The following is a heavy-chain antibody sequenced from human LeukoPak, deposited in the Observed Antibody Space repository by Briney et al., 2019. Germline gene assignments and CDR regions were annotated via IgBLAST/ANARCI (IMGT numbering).Heavy chain of an antibody. Sequence: SETLSLTCAVYGGSFSGYYWSWIRQPPGKGLEWIGEINHSGSTNYNPSLKSRVTISVDTSKNQFPLKLSSVTAADTAVSYCARGYDYYYYYMDVWGKGTTVTVSS. CDR2: INHSGST. CDR1: GGSFSGYY. V-gene: IGHV4-34*01. J-gene: IGHJ6*03. CDR3: ARGYDYYYYYMDV.